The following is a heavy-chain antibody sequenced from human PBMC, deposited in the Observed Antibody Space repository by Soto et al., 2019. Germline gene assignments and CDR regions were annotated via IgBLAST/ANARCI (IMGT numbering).Heavy chain of an antibody. Sequence: EVQLMESGGGLVQPGGSLRLSCAASEFSFSSYALNWVRQAPGKGLEWVSAISATGTTKYYADSVKGRFTISRDNSKRTLFLQMDSLSPEDTAVYYCATSSSPFDYWGQGTLVTVSS. CDR3: ATSSSPFDY. J-gene: IGHJ4*02. V-gene: IGHV3-23*01. D-gene: IGHD6-13*01. CDR2: ISATGTTK. CDR1: EFSFSSYA.